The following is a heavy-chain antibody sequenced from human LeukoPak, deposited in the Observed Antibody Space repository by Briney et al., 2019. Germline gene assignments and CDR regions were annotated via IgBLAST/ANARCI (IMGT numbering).Heavy chain of an antibody. V-gene: IGHV3-7*01. CDR2: IKKAGSET. CDR3: AREDGYCSGGNCYSYFDS. J-gene: IGHJ4*02. CDR1: GFTFSHFW. Sequence: GGSLRLSCAASGFTFSHFWMSWVRQAPGKGLEWVAYIKKAGSETYYVDSVKGRFTITRDNTRNSLFLQMYSLRAEDTAVYFCAREDGYCSGGNCYSYFDSWGQGTLVTVSS. D-gene: IGHD2-15*01.